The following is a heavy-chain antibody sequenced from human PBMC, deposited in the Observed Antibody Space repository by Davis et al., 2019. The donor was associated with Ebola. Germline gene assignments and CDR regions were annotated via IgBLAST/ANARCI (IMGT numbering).Heavy chain of an antibody. Sequence: AASVKVSCKASGYTFTGYYMHWVRQAPGQGLEWMGRINPNSGGTNYAQKFQGRVTMTRDTSISTAYMELSRLRSDDTAVYYCARGLSIAARPNNWFDPWGQGTLVTVS. J-gene: IGHJ5*02. CDR1: GYTFTGYY. V-gene: IGHV1-2*06. CDR3: ARGLSIAARPNNWFDP. D-gene: IGHD6-6*01. CDR2: INPNSGGT.